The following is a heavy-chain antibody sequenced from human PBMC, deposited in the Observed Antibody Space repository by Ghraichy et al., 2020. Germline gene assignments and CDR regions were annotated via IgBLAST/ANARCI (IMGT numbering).Heavy chain of an antibody. V-gene: IGHV3-21*01. CDR1: GFTFSSYS. CDR2: ISSSSSYI. CDR3: AGDSSSWYAWFDP. Sequence: LPCAASGFTFSSYSMNWVRQAPGKGLEWVSSISSSSSYIYYADSVKGRFTISRDNAKNSLYLQMNSLRAEDTAVYYCAGDSSSWYAWFDPWGQGTLVTVSS. J-gene: IGHJ5*02. D-gene: IGHD6-13*01.